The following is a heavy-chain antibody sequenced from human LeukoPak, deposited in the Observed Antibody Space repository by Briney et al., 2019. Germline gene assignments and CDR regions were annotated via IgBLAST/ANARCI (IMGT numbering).Heavy chain of an antibody. J-gene: IGHJ5*02. CDR1: GGSISSSSYY. V-gene: IGHV4-39*07. D-gene: IGHD3-10*01. Sequence: SETLSLTCTVSGGSISSSSYYWGWIRQPPGKGLEWIGSIYYSVSTYYNPSLKSRVTISVDTSKNQFSLKLSSVTAADTAVYYCARLRPRLIGSGKSRGFDPWGQGTLVTVSS. CDR2: IYYSVST. CDR3: ARLRPRLIGSGKSRGFDP.